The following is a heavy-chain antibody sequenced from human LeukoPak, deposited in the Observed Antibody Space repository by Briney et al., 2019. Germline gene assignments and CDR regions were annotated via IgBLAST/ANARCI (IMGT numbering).Heavy chain of an antibody. V-gene: IGHV3-21*01. Sequence: PGGSLRLSCAASGFTFSSYSTNWVRQAPGKGLEWVSSISSSSSYIYYADSVKGRFTISRDNAKNSLYLQMNSLRAEDTAVYYCARSYGDYIFSWFDPWGQGTLVTVSS. J-gene: IGHJ5*02. CDR3: ARSYGDYIFSWFDP. CDR1: GFTFSSYS. CDR2: ISSSSSYI. D-gene: IGHD4-17*01.